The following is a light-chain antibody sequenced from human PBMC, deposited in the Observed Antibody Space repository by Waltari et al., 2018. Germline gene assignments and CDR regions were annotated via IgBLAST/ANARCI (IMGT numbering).Light chain of an antibody. CDR2: DTS. CDR1: QSVART. J-gene: IGKJ1*01. V-gene: IGKV3-20*01. Sequence: SCRASQSVARTLAWYQQKPGQAPRLLIYDTSTRATGIPDRFSGSGFGTDFSLTISRLEPEDFAVYYCQKYGTLPATFGQGTKVEIK. CDR3: QKYGTLPAT.